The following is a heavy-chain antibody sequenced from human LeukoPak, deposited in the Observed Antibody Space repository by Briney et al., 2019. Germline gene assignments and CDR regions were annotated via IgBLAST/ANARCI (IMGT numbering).Heavy chain of an antibody. V-gene: IGHV4-59*01. D-gene: IGHD1-1*01. J-gene: IGHJ6*03. CDR2: IYYSGST. CDR1: GGSNSSYY. CDR3: ARTTYYYYMDV. Sequence: SETLSLTCTVSGGSNSSYYWSWIRQPPGKGLEWIGYIYYSGSTNYNPSLKSRVTISVDTSKNQFSLKLSSVTAADTAVYYCARTTYYYYMDVWGKGTTVTVSS.